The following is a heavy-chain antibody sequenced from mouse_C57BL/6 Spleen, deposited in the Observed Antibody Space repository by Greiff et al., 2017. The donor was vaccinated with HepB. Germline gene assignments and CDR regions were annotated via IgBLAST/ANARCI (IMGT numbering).Heavy chain of an antibody. CDR1: GYTFTSYW. CDR2: IDPSDSYT. J-gene: IGHJ2*01. D-gene: IGHD3-2*02. Sequence: VQLQQSGAELVKPGASVKLSCKASGYTFTSYWMQWVKQRPGQGLEWIGEIDPSDSYTNYNQKFKGKATLTVDTSSSTAYMQLSSLTSEDSAVYYCARTAQATGYWGKGTTLTVSS. V-gene: IGHV1-50*01. CDR3: ARTAQATGY.